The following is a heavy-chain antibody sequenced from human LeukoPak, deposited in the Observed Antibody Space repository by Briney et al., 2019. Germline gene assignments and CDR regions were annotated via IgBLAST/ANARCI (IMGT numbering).Heavy chain of an antibody. CDR2: MNPNSGNT. D-gene: IGHD6-6*01. CDR1: GYTFTSYD. V-gene: IGHV1-18*01. CDR3: ARRIGQLVRGYYYYYMDV. Sequence: ASVKVSCKASGYTFTSYDINWVRQATGQGLEWMGWMNPNSGNTNYAQKLQGRVTMTTDTSTSTAYMELRSLRSDDTAVYYCARRIGQLVRGYYYYYMDVWGKGTTVTVSS. J-gene: IGHJ6*03.